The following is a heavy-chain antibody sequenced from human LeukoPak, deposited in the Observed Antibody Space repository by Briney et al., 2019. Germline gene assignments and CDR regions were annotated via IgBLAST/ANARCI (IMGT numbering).Heavy chain of an antibody. J-gene: IGHJ6*02. CDR2: IWYDGSNK. CDR1: GFTFSSYG. V-gene: IGHV3-33*01. CDR3: ARHHSSSWPDYYYGTDV. D-gene: IGHD6-13*01. Sequence: GRSLRLSCAASGFTFSSYGMHWVRQAPGKGLEWVAVIWYDGSNKYYADSVKGRFTISRDDSKNTLYLQMNSLRAEDTAVYYCARHHSSSWPDYYYGTDVWGQGTTVTVSS.